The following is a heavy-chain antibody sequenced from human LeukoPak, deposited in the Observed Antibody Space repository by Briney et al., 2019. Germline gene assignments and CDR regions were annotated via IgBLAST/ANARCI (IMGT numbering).Heavy chain of an antibody. CDR1: GFTFSSYG. J-gene: IGHJ6*02. CDR3: ARGVNLALMSKYYYCGMDV. Sequence: PGRSLRLSCAASGFTFSSYGMHWVRQAPGKGLEWVAVIWYDGSNKYYADSVKGRFTISRDNFKNTLYLQMNSLRAEDTAVYYCARGVNLALMSKYYYCGMDVWGQGTTVTVSS. CDR2: IWYDGSNK. D-gene: IGHD1-14*01. V-gene: IGHV3-33*01.